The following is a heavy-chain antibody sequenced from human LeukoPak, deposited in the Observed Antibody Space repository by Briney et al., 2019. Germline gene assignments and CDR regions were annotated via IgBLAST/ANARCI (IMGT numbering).Heavy chain of an antibody. Sequence: GGSLRLSCAASGFTFSSYWMSWVRQAPGKGREWVANIKQDGSEKYYVDSVKGRFTISRDNAKNSLYLQMNSLRAEDTAVYYCARVYCSGGSCSPFDYWGQGTLVTVSS. V-gene: IGHV3-7*01. J-gene: IGHJ4*02. CDR2: IKQDGSEK. CDR1: GFTFSSYW. CDR3: ARVYCSGGSCSPFDY. D-gene: IGHD2-15*01.